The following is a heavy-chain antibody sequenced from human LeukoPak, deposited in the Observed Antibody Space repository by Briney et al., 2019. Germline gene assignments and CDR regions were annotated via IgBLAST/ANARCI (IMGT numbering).Heavy chain of an antibody. CDR1: GGSISSSSYY. J-gene: IGHJ4*02. CDR3: ARLGPGVVVVAAKPNWADY. D-gene: IGHD2-15*01. V-gene: IGHV4-39*01. Sequence: PSETLSLTCTVSGGSISSSSYYWGWIRQPPGKGLEWIGSIYYSGSTYYNPSLKSRVTISVDTSKNQFSLKLSSVTAADTAVYCCARLGPGVVVVAAKPNWADYWGQGTLVTVSS. CDR2: IYYSGST.